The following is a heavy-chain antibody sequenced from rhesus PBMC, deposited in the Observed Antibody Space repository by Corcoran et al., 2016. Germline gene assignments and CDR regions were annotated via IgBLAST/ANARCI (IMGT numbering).Heavy chain of an antibody. D-gene: IGHD5-24*01. CDR2: IYGSSTST. CDR1: GGSISDSYR. J-gene: IGHJ4*01. CDR3: ARATAGTVKVVDY. V-gene: IGHV4S10*01. Sequence: QVQLQESGPGVVKPSETLSLTCAVSGGSISDSYRWSWIRQPPGKGLEWIGYIYGSSTSTNYNPSLKCRVTISKDTSNNQFSLKLSSVTAADTAVYYCARATAGTVKVVDYWGQGVLVTVSS.